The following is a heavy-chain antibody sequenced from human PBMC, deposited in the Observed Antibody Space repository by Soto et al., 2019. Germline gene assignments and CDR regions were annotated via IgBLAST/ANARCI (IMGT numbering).Heavy chain of an antibody. V-gene: IGHV4-31*03. Sequence: PLSLPCSVSGGSISSGGYYWSWIRQHPGKGLEWIGYIYYSGSTYYNPSLKSRVTISVDTSKNQFSLKLSSVTAADTAVYYCAKGGQGRRRWYFDLWGRGALVPVS. CDR3: AKGGQGRRRWYFDL. D-gene: IGHD1-26*01. CDR2: IYYSGST. J-gene: IGHJ2*01. CDR1: GGSISSGGYY.